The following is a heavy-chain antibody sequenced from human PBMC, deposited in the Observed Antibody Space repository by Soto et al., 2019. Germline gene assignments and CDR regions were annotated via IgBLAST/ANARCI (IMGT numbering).Heavy chain of an antibody. CDR2: ISYDGSNK. Sequence: GGSLRLSCAASGFTFSSYAMHWVRQAPGKGLEWVAVISYDGSNKYYADSVKGRFTISRDNSKNTLYLQMNSLRAEDTAVYYWARARAVGWNDGYNWFDPWGQGTLVTVSS. J-gene: IGHJ5*02. CDR3: ARARAVGWNDGYNWFDP. V-gene: IGHV3-30-3*01. CDR1: GFTFSSYA. D-gene: IGHD1-1*01.